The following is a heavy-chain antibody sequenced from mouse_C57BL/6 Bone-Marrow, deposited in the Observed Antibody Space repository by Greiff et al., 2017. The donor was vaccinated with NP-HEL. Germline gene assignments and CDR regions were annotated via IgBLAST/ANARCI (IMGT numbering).Heavy chain of an antibody. CDR1: GFTFTCYA. V-gene: IGHV5-4*01. J-gene: IGHJ4*01. CDR3: ARVRFLYHAMDC. CDR2: ISDGGSYT. Sequence: EVQRVESGGGLVKPGGSLKLSCAASGFTFTCYAMSWVRQTPEKRLEWVATISDGGSYTYYPDNVKGRFTISRDNAKNTLYLQMSHLKSEDTAMYNCARVRFLYHAMDCWSQGTSATDS.